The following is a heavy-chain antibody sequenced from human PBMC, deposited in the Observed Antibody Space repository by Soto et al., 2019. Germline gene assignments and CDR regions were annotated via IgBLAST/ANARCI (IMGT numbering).Heavy chain of an antibody. J-gene: IGHJ6*02. D-gene: IGHD6-6*01. CDR3: AGSIAAQTSSYYSGVDV. CDR1: GGTFSSYA. CDR2: IIPIFGTG. V-gene: IGHV1-69*12. Sequence: QVQLVQSGAEVKKPGSSVKVSCKASGGTFSSYAISWVRQAPGQGLEWMGGIIPIFGTGNYAQKFQGRVTITAXVSQSXXYMEQSSLRSEDTAVYYCAGSIAAQTSSYYSGVDVWGQGTTVTVSS.